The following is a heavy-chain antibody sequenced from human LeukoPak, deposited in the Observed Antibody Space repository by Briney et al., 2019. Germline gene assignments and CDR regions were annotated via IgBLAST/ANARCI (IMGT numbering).Heavy chain of an antibody. J-gene: IGHJ4*02. CDR3: ARGGYGYPFDY. D-gene: IGHD5-18*01. Sequence: GASVKVSCKASGGTFSSYTISWVRQAPGQGLEWMGRIIHILGIANYAQKFQGRVTITADKSTSTAYMELSSLRSEDTAVYYCARGGYGYPFDYWGQGTLVTVSS. CDR2: IIHILGIA. V-gene: IGHV1-69*02. CDR1: GGTFSSYT.